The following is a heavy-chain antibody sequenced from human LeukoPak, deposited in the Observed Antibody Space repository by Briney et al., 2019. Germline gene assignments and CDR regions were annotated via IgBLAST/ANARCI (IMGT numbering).Heavy chain of an antibody. CDR2: ISGGGSTT. Sequence: GGSLRLSCAASGFTFTSFAMTWVRQAPGKGLEWVSAISGGGSTTYYADSVKGRFTISRDNSKNTLYLQMNSLRAEDTAVYYCAKDAIAAAGSPRGDYWGQGTLVTVSS. CDR3: AKDAIAAAGSPRGDY. CDR1: GFTFTSFA. J-gene: IGHJ4*02. V-gene: IGHV3-23*01. D-gene: IGHD6-13*01.